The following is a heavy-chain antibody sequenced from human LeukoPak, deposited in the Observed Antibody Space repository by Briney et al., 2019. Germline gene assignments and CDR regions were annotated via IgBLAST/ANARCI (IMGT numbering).Heavy chain of an antibody. V-gene: IGHV4-34*01. D-gene: IGHD1-1*01. J-gene: IGHJ4*02. CDR3: AKVGNWNDLDS. CDR1: GGSFSGYY. CDR2: INHSGST. Sequence: SETLSLTCAVYGGSFSGYYWSWIRQPPGKGLEWIGEINHSGSTNYNPSLKSRVTISVDTSKNQFSLKLSSVTAADTAVYYCAKVGNWNDLDSWGQGTLVTVSS.